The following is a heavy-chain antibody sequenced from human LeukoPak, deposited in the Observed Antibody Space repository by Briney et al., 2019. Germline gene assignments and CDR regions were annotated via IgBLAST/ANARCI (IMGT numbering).Heavy chain of an antibody. D-gene: IGHD1-26*01. CDR1: GYSISSGYF. CDR2: MYHSGST. Sequence: SETLSLTCAVSGYSISSGYFWGWIRQPPGKGLEWIGSMYHSGSTYYNPSLTSRVTISVDTSKNQFSLKLSSVTAADTAVYYCARDYGSFYSAIWGQGTMVTVSS. J-gene: IGHJ3*02. CDR3: ARDYGSFYSAI. V-gene: IGHV4-38-2*02.